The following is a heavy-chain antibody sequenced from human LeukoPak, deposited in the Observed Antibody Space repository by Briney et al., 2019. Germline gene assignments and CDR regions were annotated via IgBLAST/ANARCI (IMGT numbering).Heavy chain of an antibody. Sequence: GGSLRLSCAASGFTFSSYSMNWVRQAPGKGLEWVSSISSSSSYIYYADSVKGRFTISRDNAKNSLYLQMNSLRAEDTAVYYCARDGGRQLPPGSMYNWFDPWGQGTLVTVSS. D-gene: IGHD2-2*01. V-gene: IGHV3-21*01. J-gene: IGHJ5*02. CDR3: ARDGGRQLPPGSMYNWFDP. CDR2: ISSSSSYI. CDR1: GFTFSSYS.